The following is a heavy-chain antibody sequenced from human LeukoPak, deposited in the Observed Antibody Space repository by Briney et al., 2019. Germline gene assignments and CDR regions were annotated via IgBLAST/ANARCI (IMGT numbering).Heavy chain of an antibody. D-gene: IGHD3-22*01. CDR3: ARVDSSGYLSGSPPALDY. CDR1: GFTFSSYE. V-gene: IGHV3-48*03. Sequence: PGGSLRLSCAASGFTFSSYEMNWVRQAPGKGLEWVSYISSSGSTIYYADSVKGRFTISRDNAKNTLYLQMNSLRAEDMAVYYCARVDSSGYLSGSPPALDYWGQGTLVTVSS. CDR2: ISSSGSTI. J-gene: IGHJ4*02.